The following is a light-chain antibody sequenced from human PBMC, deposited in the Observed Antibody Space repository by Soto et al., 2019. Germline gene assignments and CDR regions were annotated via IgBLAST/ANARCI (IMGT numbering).Light chain of an antibody. Sequence: DIQMTQSPSTLSASVGVRVTITSRASQSISSWLAWYQQNPGKAPKRLIYDASSLESGVPSRFSGSGSGTEFTLTISSLQPDDFATYYCQQYNSSRRFTFGPGTKVDNK. CDR2: DAS. CDR1: QSISSW. J-gene: IGKJ3*01. CDR3: QQYNSSRRFT. V-gene: IGKV1-5*01.